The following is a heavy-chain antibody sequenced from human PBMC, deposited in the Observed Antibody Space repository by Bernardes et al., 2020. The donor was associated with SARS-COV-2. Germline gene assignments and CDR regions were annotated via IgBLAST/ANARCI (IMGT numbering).Heavy chain of an antibody. CDR1: GYTFTAYD. D-gene: IGHD2-21*01. CDR2: ISPKSGAT. J-gene: IGHJ4*02. CDR3: SRTFYYDRGGDSLFDF. V-gene: IGHV1-2*02. Sequence: ASVKVSCKTSGYTFTAYDISWVRQATGQGLEWMGWISPKSGATNYAQKFQGRVTMTRDTSISTDYMELSSLRSDDTAVYYCSRTFYYDRGGDSLFDFWGQGTPVTVSS.